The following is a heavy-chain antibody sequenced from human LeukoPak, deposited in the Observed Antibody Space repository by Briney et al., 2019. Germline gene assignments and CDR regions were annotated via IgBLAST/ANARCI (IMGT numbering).Heavy chain of an antibody. J-gene: IGHJ4*02. CDR2: ISAYNGNT. CDR3: ARDRGTWIQLWLIDY. D-gene: IGHD5-18*01. Sequence: GASVKVSCKASGYTFTSYGISWVRQAPGQGLEWMGWISAYNGNTNYAQKFRGRVTVTTDTSTSTAYMELRSLRSDDTAVYYCARDRGTWIQLWLIDYWGQGTLVTVSS. V-gene: IGHV1-18*01. CDR1: GYTFTSYG.